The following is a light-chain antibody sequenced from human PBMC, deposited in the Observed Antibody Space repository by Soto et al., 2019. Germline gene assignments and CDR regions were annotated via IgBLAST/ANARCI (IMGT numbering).Light chain of an antibody. CDR2: AAS. CDR3: QTYNSAPFT. Sequence: DIQMTQSPSSLSASVGDRVTITCRASQGISNYLAWYQQKPGKVPQLLIYAASTLQSGVPSRFSGSGSGTDFTLTINSLQPEDIASSYCQTYNSAPFTFGPGTKVDVK. CDR1: QGISNY. V-gene: IGKV1-27*01. J-gene: IGKJ3*01.